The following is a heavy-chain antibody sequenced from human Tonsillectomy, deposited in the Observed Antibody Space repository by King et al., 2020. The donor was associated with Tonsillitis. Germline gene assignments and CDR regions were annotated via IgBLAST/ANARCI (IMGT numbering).Heavy chain of an antibody. J-gene: IGHJ5*02. D-gene: IGHD2-8*01. Sequence: VQLVQSGAEVNKPGASVKVSCKASGYTFSGYYMHWVRQAPGQGLVWMGWFNPNSVGAHYEQKFQGRVTLSRDTSISPAYMELSRLRSDDTAVYYCARDYCTNGVCSWFDPWGQGTLVTVSS. CDR1: GYTFSGYY. V-gene: IGHV1-2*02. CDR2: FNPNSVGA. CDR3: ARDYCTNGVCSWFDP.